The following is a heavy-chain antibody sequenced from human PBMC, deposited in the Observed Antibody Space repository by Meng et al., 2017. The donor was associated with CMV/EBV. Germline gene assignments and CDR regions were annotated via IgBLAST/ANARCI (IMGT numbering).Heavy chain of an antibody. CDR1: GFTFSSYE. J-gene: IGHJ3*02. D-gene: IGHD6-13*01. V-gene: IGHV3-48*03. CDR2: ISSSGSTI. CDR3: ASLSWWGSSWYGDAFDI. Sequence: GESLKISCAASGFTFSSYEMNWVRQAPGKGLEWVSYISSSGSTIYYADSVKGRFTISSDNAKNSLYLQMNSLRAEDTAVYYCASLSWWGSSWYGDAFDIWGQGTMVTVSS.